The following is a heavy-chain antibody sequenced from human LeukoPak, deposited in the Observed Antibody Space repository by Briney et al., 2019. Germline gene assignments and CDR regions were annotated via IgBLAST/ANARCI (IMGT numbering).Heavy chain of an antibody. CDR3: ARLRRGGSNWFDP. Sequence: PGGSLRLSCAASGFTFSSYSMNWVRQAPGKGLEWVSSISSSSSYIYYADSVKGRFTISRDNAKNSLYLQMNSLRAEDTAVYYCARLRRGGSNWFDPWGQGTLVTVSS. CDR2: ISSSSSYI. CDR1: GFTFSSYS. J-gene: IGHJ5*02. V-gene: IGHV3-21*01. D-gene: IGHD3-10*01.